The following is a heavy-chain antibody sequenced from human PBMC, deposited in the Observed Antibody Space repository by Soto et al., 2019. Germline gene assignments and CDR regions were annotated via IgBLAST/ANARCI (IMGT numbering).Heavy chain of an antibody. Sequence: GGSLRLSCAASGFTFSSYAMSWVRQAPGKGLEWVSAIRGSGGSTYYADSVKGRFTISRDNSKNTLYLQMNSLRAEDTAVYYCAKDTRGGSGYYSSCAFDIWGQGTMVTVSS. V-gene: IGHV3-23*01. CDR1: GFTFSSYA. D-gene: IGHD3-22*01. CDR3: AKDTRGGSGYYSSCAFDI. CDR2: IRGSGGST. J-gene: IGHJ3*02.